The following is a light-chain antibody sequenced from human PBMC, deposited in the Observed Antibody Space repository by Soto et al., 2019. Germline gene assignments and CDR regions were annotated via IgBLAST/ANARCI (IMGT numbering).Light chain of an antibody. Sequence: EIVWTQSPATLSLSPGERVTLSCRASQSVSTYLAWYQHKPGQPPRLLIYDASNKAAGIPARFSGSVSGTDFTLTISSLEPEDFAIYYCQQRSNWPPYTFGQGDKVEIK. CDR2: DAS. V-gene: IGKV3-11*01. CDR3: QQRSNWPPYT. CDR1: QSVSTY. J-gene: IGKJ1*01.